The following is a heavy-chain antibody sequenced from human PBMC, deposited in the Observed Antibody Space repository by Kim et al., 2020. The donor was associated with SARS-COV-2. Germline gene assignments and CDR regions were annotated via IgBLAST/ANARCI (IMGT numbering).Heavy chain of an antibody. D-gene: IGHD3-3*01. CDR1: GGSFSGYY. Sequence: SETLSLTCAVYGGSFSGYYWSWIRQPPGKGLEWIGEINHSGSTNYNPSLKSRVTISVDTSKNQFSLKLSSVTAADTAVYYCARYSQVAMKDFWSGYYMVGVLGWFDPWGQGTLVTVSS. V-gene: IGHV4-34*01. CDR2: INHSGST. J-gene: IGHJ5*02. CDR3: ARYSQVAMKDFWSGYYMVGVLGWFDP.